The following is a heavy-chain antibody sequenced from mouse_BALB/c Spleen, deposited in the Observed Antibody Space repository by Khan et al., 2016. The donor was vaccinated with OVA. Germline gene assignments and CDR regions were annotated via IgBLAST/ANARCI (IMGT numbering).Heavy chain of an antibody. Sequence: VQLQQSGPELVKPGASVKMSCKASGYSFTNYIIHWVKQEPGQGLEWIGSINPHNDGAKYNEKFKGKATLTSDKSSSTAYMELSGVTSEDAAVYYCARDYGRSFWCAYWGQGTLVTVSA. CDR2: INPHNDGA. V-gene: IGHV1S136*01. D-gene: IGHD1-1*01. CDR1: GYSFTNYI. CDR3: ARDYGRSFWCAY. J-gene: IGHJ3*01.